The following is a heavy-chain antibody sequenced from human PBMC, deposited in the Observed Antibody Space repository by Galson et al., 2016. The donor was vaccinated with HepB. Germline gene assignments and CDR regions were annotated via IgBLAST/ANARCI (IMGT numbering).Heavy chain of an antibody. J-gene: IGHJ3*02. CDR2: IYPDDSTI. CDR3: ARGGLDCSGGLCSPMYAFDI. CDR1: GYTFSNYW. Sequence: QSGAEVKKPGEPLKISCQGSGYTFSNYWVGWVRQMPGKGLEWMAIIYPDDSTIRYNPSFQGPVTLSADKSINTAYLQWSSLKASDTAMYYCARGGLDCSGGLCSPMYAFDIWGQGTMVTVSS. D-gene: IGHD2-15*01. V-gene: IGHV5-51*03.